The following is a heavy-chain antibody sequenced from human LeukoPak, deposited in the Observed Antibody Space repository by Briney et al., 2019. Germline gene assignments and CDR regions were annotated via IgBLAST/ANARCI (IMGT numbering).Heavy chain of an antibody. CDR3: ARNGEYFFDY. CDR1: GGSISSTNW. J-gene: IGHJ4*02. D-gene: IGHD3-10*01. CDR2: MHHSGPT. V-gene: IGHV4-4*02. Sequence: PSGTLSLTCSVSGGSISSTNWWSWVRQPPGKGLEWIGEMHHSGPTNYNPSLESRVTMSLDKSKNQFSLNLSSVIAADTAVYYCARNGEYFFDYWGQGTLVTVSS.